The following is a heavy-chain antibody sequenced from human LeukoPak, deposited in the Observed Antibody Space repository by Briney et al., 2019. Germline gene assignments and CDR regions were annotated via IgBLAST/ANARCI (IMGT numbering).Heavy chain of an antibody. CDR3: ARQSIVGATPFDY. Sequence: GESLKISCRGSGYSFTTYWIGWVRQMPGKGLEWRGIIYPGDSDTRYSPSFQGQVTISADKSISTAYLQWSSLKASDTAMYYCARQSIVGATPFDYWGQGTLVTVSS. CDR1: GYSFTTYW. CDR2: IYPGDSDT. J-gene: IGHJ4*02. V-gene: IGHV5-51*01. D-gene: IGHD1-26*01.